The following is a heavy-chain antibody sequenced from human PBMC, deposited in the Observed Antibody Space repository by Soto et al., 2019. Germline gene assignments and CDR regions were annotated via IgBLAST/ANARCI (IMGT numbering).Heavy chain of an antibody. D-gene: IGHD2-15*01. CDR3: AKDLGYCSGGSCYLYYYYYGMDV. CDR1: GFTFSSYG. Sequence: PGGSLRLSCAASGFTFSSYGMHWVRQAPGKGLEWVAVISYDGSNKYYADSVKGRFTISRDNSKNTLYLQMNSLRAEDTAVYYCAKDLGYCSGGSCYLYYYYYGMDVWGQGTTVTVSS. V-gene: IGHV3-30*18. CDR2: ISYDGSNK. J-gene: IGHJ6*02.